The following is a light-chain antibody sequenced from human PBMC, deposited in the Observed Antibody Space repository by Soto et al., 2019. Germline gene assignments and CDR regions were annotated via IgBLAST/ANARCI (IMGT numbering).Light chain of an antibody. CDR3: QHYSNWPPWT. CDR1: QSIRSN. V-gene: IGKV3-15*01. CDR2: GAS. Sequence: EIVMTQSPATLSVSPGERATLSCRASQSIRSNLAWYQQKPGQAPRLLIYGASTRAAAIPARFSGSGSGTEFTLTISSLKSEDFAVYYCQHYSNWPPWTFGQGTKVEIK. J-gene: IGKJ1*01.